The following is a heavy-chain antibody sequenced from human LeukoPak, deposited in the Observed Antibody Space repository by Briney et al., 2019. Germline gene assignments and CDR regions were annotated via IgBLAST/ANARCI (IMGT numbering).Heavy chain of an antibody. V-gene: IGHV3-49*04. Sequence: GGSLRLSCTASGFTFGDYAMSWVRQAPGKGLEWVGFIRSKAYGGTTEYAASVKGRFIISRDDSKSIAYLQMNSLKTEDTAVYYCTRAVYSSGWSASSIDYWGQGTLVTVSS. CDR1: GFTFGDYA. CDR3: TRAVYSSGWSASSIDY. J-gene: IGHJ4*02. CDR2: IRSKAYGGTT. D-gene: IGHD6-19*01.